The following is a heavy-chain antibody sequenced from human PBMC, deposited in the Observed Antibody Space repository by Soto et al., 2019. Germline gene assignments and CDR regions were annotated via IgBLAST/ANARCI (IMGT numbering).Heavy chain of an antibody. CDR3: AKDPYY. Sequence: QPGGSLRLSCAASGFTFSSNAMSWVRQGPGKGLEWISAISGSGSKMNYTDSVKGRFTISRDNSKNTLYLHMNSLGVEDTAVYYCAKDPYYWGQGTLVTVS. J-gene: IGHJ4*02. V-gene: IGHV3-23*01. CDR1: GFTFSSNA. CDR2: ISGSGSKM.